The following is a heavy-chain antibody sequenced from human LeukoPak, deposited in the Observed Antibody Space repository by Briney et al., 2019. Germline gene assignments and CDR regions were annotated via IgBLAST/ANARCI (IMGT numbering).Heavy chain of an antibody. V-gene: IGHV3-23*01. D-gene: IGHD6-13*01. CDR1: GFTFSSYA. CDR3: AKSRSGTSWYVYYYGMDV. CDR2: ISGDGGST. Sequence: PGGSLRLSCAASGFTFSSYAMSWVRQAPGKGLEWVSTISGDGGSTYYADSVKGRFTISRDNSENTLYMQMNSLRAEDTAVFYCAKSRSGTSWYVYYYGMDVWGQGTTVTVSS. J-gene: IGHJ6*02.